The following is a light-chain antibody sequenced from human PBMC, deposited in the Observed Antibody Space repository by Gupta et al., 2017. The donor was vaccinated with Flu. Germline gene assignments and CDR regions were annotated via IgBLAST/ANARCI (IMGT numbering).Light chain of an antibody. V-gene: IGKV3-20*01. CDR2: VAS. CDR1: QGVTRNY. Sequence: GTVSLSPGERATLSCRASQGVTRNYLFWYQQMPGQAPRLLIYVASRSATGIPDRFSGRWSGTDFTLTISRLEPEVFAVYYCQHYGNSPFTFGQGTXLEIK. CDR3: QHYGNSPFT. J-gene: IGKJ2*01.